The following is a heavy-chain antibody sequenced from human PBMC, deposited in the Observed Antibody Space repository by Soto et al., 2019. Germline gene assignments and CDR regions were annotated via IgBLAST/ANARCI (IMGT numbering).Heavy chain of an antibody. CDR3: ATNIGD. Sequence: QVQLVQSGAEVKKPGASVKVSCKTSGYTFNNYGVTWVRQAPGQGLEWLGWISADNGNTQYAQKFQGRVTITTDTSTSTVYMELTSLRSDDTAVYYCATNIGDWGQGTLVTVSS. CDR1: GYTFNNYG. V-gene: IGHV1-18*01. CDR2: ISADNGNT. J-gene: IGHJ4*02.